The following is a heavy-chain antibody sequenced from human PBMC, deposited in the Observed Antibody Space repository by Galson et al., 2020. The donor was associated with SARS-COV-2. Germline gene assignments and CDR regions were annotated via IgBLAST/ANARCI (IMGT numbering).Heavy chain of an antibody. J-gene: IGHJ5*02. CDR2: ISGSGDNT. D-gene: IGHD6-13*01. CDR3: ARDVRYFAKAGNYGYFDT. V-gene: IGHV3-23*01. Sequence: GESLKISCPASGFTFSNYAMGWVRQAPGKGLEWVSSISGSGDNTYYADSVKGRFTISRDNSKNTLYLQMSSLRDEDTAVYYCARDVRYFAKAGNYGYFDTWGQGTLVTVSS. CDR1: GFTFSNYA.